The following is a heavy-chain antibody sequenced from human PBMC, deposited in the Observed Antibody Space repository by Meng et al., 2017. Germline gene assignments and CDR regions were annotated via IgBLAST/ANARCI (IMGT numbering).Heavy chain of an antibody. J-gene: IGHJ4*02. V-gene: IGHV7-4-1*02. CDR3: AREPYGYFTDY. Sequence: QLQMLQSGLECKKPGASWKVSCKAFGYTLTSYAMHWVRQAPGQGLEWMGWINTNTGNPTYAQGFTGRFVFPLDTSVSTAYLQISSLKAEDTAVYYCAREPYGYFTDYWGQGTLVTASS. D-gene: IGHD5-18*01. CDR2: INTNTGNP. CDR1: GYTLTSYA.